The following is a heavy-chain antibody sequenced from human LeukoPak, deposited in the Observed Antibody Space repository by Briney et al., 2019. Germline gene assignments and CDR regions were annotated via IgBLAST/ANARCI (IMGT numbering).Heavy chain of an antibody. CDR2: IGTAGDT. V-gene: IGHV3-13*01. J-gene: IGHJ4*02. Sequence: GGSLRLSCAASGFTFSRYDIHWVRQATGKGLEWVSGIGTAGDTYYAGSVKGRFTISRESAKNSLYLQMNSLTAGDTAVYYCAGAGSETQWRAFDFWGQGALVTVFS. D-gene: IGHD6-19*01. CDR1: GFTFSRYD. CDR3: AGAGSETQWRAFDF.